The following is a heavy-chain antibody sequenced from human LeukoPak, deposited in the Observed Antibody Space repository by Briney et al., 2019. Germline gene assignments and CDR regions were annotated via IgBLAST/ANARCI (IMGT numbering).Heavy chain of an antibody. Sequence: SETLSLTCTVSGYSISSGYYWGWIRQPPGKGLEWIGSIYHSGSTYYNPSLKSRVTISVDTSKNQFSLKLSSVTAADTAVYYCARVVYYGSEYTGYYYMDVWGKGTTVTVSS. D-gene: IGHD3-10*01. V-gene: IGHV4-38-2*02. CDR1: GYSISSGYY. CDR3: ARVVYYGSEYTGYYYMDV. CDR2: IYHSGST. J-gene: IGHJ6*03.